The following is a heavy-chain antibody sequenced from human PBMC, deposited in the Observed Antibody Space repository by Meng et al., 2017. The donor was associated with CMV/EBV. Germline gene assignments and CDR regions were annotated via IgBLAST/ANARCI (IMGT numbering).Heavy chain of an antibody. D-gene: IGHD2-2*01. J-gene: IGHJ6*02. CDR1: GGSFSGYY. CDR2: INHSGST. Sequence: TLSLTCAVYGGSFSGYYWSWIRQPPGKGLEWIGEINHSGSTNYNPSLKSRVTISVDTSKNQFSLKLSSVTAADTAVYYCARTLQARYCSSTSCYKYGMDVWGQGTTVTVSS. V-gene: IGHV4-34*01. CDR3: ARTLQARYCSSTSCYKYGMDV.